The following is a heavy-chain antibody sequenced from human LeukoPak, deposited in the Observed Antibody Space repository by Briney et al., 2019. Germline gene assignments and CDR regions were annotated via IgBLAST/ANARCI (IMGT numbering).Heavy chain of an antibody. Sequence: GGPLRLSCAASVFTFNSYGMSWVRQAPGKGLEWVSTISGSCGETNYADSVKGRFTISKDNSKHTLYLQMSSLRAEDTAVYYCASGLAVTATTYWYFDLWGRGTLVTVSS. V-gene: IGHV3-23*01. J-gene: IGHJ2*01. D-gene: IGHD2-21*02. CDR2: ISGSCGET. CDR3: ASGLAVTATTYWYFDL. CDR1: VFTFNSYG.